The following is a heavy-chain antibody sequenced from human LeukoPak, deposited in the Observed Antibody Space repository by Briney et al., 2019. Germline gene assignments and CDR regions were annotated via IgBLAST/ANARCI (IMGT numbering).Heavy chain of an antibody. J-gene: IGHJ4*02. D-gene: IGHD6-19*01. V-gene: IGHV4-4*07. CDR1: GGSISSYY. CDR3: ARGDTVTGTFDY. CDR2: IYTSGTT. Sequence: PSPTLSLTCTVSGGSISSYYWSWVRQPAGKALEWIGRIYTSGTTSYNPSLKSRVTISVDTSKNHFSLKLTSVTAADTAVYYCARGDTVTGTFDYWGQGALVTVSS.